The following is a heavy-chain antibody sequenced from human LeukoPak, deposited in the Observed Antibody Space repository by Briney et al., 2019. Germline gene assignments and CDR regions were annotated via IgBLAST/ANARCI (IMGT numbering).Heavy chain of an antibody. CDR2: IYYSGST. CDR1: GGSISSYY. V-gene: IGHV4-59*01. J-gene: IGHJ4*02. D-gene: IGHD5-18*01. CDR3: ASGEGYSYGLDY. Sequence: SETLSLTCTVSGGSISSYYWSWIRQPPGKGLEWIGYIYYSGSTNYNPSLKSRVTISVDTSKNQFSLKLSFVTAADTAVYYCASGEGYSYGLDYWGQGTLVTVSS.